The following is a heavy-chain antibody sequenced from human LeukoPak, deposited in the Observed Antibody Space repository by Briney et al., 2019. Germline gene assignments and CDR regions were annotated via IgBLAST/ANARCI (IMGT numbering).Heavy chain of an antibody. CDR3: ARGVEPLAANTLAY. J-gene: IGHJ4*02. CDR1: GFTVITND. CDR2: LYSDGNT. Sequence: GRSLRLSCPASGFTVITNDMTWVRQAPGKGLEWDSVLYSDGNTKYADSVQGRFTISRDNSKNTLYLEMNSLSPDDTAVYYCARGVEPLAANTLAYWGQGTLVTVSS. V-gene: IGHV3-53*01. D-gene: IGHD1-14*01.